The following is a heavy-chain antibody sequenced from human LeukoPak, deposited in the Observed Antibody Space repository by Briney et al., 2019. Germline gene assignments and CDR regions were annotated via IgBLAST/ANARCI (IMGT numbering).Heavy chain of an antibody. D-gene: IGHD6-13*01. CDR3: ARGGGSSSWYDWFDP. CDR2: IWYDGSNK. V-gene: IGHV3-33*01. CDR1: GFTFSSYG. Sequence: GRSLRLSCAASGFTFSSYGMHWVRQAPGKGLEWVAVIWYDGSNKYYADSVKGRFTISRDNSKNTLYLQMNSLRAEDTAVYYCARGGGSSSWYDWFDPWGQGTLVTVSS. J-gene: IGHJ5*02.